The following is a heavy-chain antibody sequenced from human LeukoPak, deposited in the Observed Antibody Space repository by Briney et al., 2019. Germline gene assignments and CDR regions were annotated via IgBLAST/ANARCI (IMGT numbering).Heavy chain of an antibody. Sequence: GASVKVSCKASGYTFTDYGFTWVRQAPGQGLEWMGWISALNGNANYAHKFRGRVTLTRDTSTNTAYMELRSLKSDDTAVYYCAKVIPDSWSYFDYWGQGTLVTVSS. J-gene: IGHJ4*02. CDR3: AKVIPDSWSYFDY. CDR1: GYTFTDYG. CDR2: ISALNGNA. V-gene: IGHV1-18*01. D-gene: IGHD6-13*01.